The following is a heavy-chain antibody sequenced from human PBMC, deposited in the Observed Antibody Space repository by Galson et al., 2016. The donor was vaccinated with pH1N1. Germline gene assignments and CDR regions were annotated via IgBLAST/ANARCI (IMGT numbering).Heavy chain of an antibody. J-gene: IGHJ5*02. CDR3: AKGGPYCGGGCSCYGAYNWFDP. Sequence: SLRLSCAASGFTFNCYEMNWVRQAPGKGLEWISYINYDGDTISYADSVKGRFTITRDNAKNSLYLHMSSLRAEDTAVYYCAKGGPYCGGGCSCYGAYNWFDPWGQGTLVTVSS. D-gene: IGHD2-21*01. CDR2: INYDGDTI. CDR1: GFTFNCYE. V-gene: IGHV3-48*03.